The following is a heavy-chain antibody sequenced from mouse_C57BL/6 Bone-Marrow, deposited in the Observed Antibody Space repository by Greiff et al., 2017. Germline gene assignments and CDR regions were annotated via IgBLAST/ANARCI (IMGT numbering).Heavy chain of an antibody. V-gene: IGHV1-64*01. CDR3: ARSYDYDDDAMDY. CDR1: GYTFTNYW. J-gene: IGHJ4*01. Sequence: QVQLQQPGAELIKPGASVKLSCKASGYTFTNYWMHWVKQRPGQGLEWIGMIHPNAGSPDYNEKFKSKATLSVDKSSRTAYMELSSLTSEDSAVYYCARSYDYDDDAMDYWGQGTSVTVSA. D-gene: IGHD2-4*01. CDR2: IHPNAGSP.